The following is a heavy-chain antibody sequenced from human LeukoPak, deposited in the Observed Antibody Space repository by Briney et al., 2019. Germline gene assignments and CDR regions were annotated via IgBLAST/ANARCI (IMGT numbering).Heavy chain of an antibody. CDR2: IYYSGST. V-gene: IGHV4-59*01. CDR1: GGSISSYY. CDR3: ARENRWTRAFDI. D-gene: IGHD3/OR15-3a*01. Sequence: PSETLSLTCTVSGGSISSYYWSWIRQPPGKGLEWIGYIYYSGSTNYNPSLKSRVTISVDTSKNQFSLKLSSATAADTAVYYCARENRWTRAFDIWGQGTMVTVSS. J-gene: IGHJ3*02.